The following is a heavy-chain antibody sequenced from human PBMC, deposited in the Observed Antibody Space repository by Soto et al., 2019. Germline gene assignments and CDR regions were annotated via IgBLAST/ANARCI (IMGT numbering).Heavy chain of an antibody. CDR2: IGGYNGNT. CDR1: GYTFANYG. J-gene: IGHJ6*03. CDR3: ARSHPLFYYMAV. V-gene: IGHV1-18*01. Sequence: QVQLVQSGAEVKKPGASVKVSCKASGYTFANYGIMWVRQAPGQGLEWMGRIGGYNGNTNHAQKFQGRVTMTTDTSTSTAYMELRSLRSDDTAVYYCARSHPLFYYMAVWGKGTTVTVSS.